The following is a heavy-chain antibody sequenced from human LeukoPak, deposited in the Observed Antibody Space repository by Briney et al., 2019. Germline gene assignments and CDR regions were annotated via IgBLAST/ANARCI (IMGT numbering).Heavy chain of an antibody. CDR1: GFTFSSYS. J-gene: IGHJ4*02. V-gene: IGHV3-7*05. CDR2: IQQDGSER. D-gene: IGHD3-16*01. Sequence: PGWSLRLSCAASGFTFSSYSMSWVRQAAGKGLEWVANIQQDGSERYYVDSVKGRFTISRENAKNSLYLQMNSLRAEDTAVYYCARSWGSDYWGQGTLVTVSS. CDR3: ARSWGSDY.